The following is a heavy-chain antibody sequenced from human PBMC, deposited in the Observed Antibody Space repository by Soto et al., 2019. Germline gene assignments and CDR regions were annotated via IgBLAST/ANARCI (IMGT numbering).Heavy chain of an antibody. Sequence: GGSLRLSCAASGFTFSSYWMHWVRQAPGKGLVWVSRINSDGSSTSYADSVKGRFTISRDNAKNTLYLQMNSLRAEDTAVHYCAREEELLWFGELWGAFDIWGQGTMVTVSS. CDR2: INSDGSST. CDR1: GFTFSSYW. J-gene: IGHJ3*02. D-gene: IGHD3-10*01. V-gene: IGHV3-74*01. CDR3: AREEELLWFGELWGAFDI.